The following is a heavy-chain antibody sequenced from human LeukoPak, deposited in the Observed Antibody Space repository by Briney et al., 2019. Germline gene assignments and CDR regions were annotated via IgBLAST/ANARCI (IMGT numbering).Heavy chain of an antibody. CDR1: GFTFSSYG. J-gene: IGHJ4*02. Sequence: GGSLRLSCAASGFTFSSYGMSWVRQAPGKGLEWVSAISGSGGSTYYADSVKGRFTISRDNAKNSLYLQMNSLRAEDTAVYYCARVPHSGYSDYWGQGTLVTVSS. V-gene: IGHV3-23*01. CDR2: ISGSGGST. D-gene: IGHD3-22*01. CDR3: ARVPHSGYSDY.